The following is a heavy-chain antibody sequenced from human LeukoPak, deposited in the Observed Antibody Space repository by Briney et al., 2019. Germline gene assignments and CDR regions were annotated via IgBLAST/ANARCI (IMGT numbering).Heavy chain of an antibody. D-gene: IGHD3-22*01. V-gene: IGHV3-21*01. CDR2: ISSSSRYI. CDR1: GFTFSSYA. CDR3: ARFENSSVYYDY. J-gene: IGHJ4*02. Sequence: PGGSLRLSCAASGFTFSSYAMHWVRQAPGKGLEWVSSISSSSRYIYYADSVKGRFTISRDNAKNSLYLQMNSLRAEDTAVYYCARFENSSVYYDYWGRGPLVPVPS.